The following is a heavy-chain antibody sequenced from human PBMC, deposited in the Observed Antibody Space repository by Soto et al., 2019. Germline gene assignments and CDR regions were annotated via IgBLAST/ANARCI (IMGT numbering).Heavy chain of an antibody. J-gene: IGHJ4*02. CDR2: MNPNSGNT. CDR3: ARSTNDYGDRH. V-gene: IGHV1-8*01. D-gene: IGHD4-17*01. CDR1: GYTFTSYD. Sequence: QVQLVQSGAEVKKPGASVKVSCKASGYTFTSYDINWVRQATGQGLEWMGWMNPNSGNTGYAPKFQGRVTITRNASVSTAYMALSSLRSEDTAGYYCARSTNDYGDRHWGQGTLVTVSS.